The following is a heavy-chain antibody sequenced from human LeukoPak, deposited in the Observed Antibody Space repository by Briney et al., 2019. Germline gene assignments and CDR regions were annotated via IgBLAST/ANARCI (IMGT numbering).Heavy chain of an antibody. CDR3: ARASHDYGDYSHFDY. CDR2: MYYSGST. V-gene: IGHV4-39*07. Sequence: SETLSLTCTVSGGSISSSSYYWGWIRQPPGKGLEWIGSMYYSGSTYYNPSLKSRVTISVDTSKKQFSLKLSSVTAADTAVYYCARASHDYGDYSHFDYWGQGTLVTVSS. J-gene: IGHJ4*02. CDR1: GGSISSSSYY. D-gene: IGHD4-17*01.